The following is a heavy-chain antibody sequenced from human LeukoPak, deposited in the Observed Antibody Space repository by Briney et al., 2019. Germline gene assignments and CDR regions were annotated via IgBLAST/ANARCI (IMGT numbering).Heavy chain of an antibody. J-gene: IGHJ4*02. V-gene: IGHV4-31*03. D-gene: IGHD3-10*01. CDR3: ARVRVRVRGRDFDY. CDR1: GGSISSGGYY. CDR2: IYYSGST. Sequence: PSETLSLTCTVSGGSISSGGYYWSWIRQHPGKGLEWIGYIYYSGSTYYNPSLKSRVTISVDTSKNQFSLKLSSVTAADTAVYYCARVRVRVRGRDFDYWGQGTLVTVSS.